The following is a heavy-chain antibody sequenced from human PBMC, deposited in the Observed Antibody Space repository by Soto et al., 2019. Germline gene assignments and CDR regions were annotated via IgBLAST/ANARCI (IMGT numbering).Heavy chain of an antibody. Sequence: ASVKVSCKASGYTFTSYYLHWVRQAPGQGLEWLGIINPSTSSTNYAQKFQGRVTVTRDTSTSTVYVELSSLRSEDTAVYYCARGLLKDAFDIWGQGTMVTGSS. CDR3: ARGLLKDAFDI. CDR2: INPSTSST. CDR1: GYTFTSYY. V-gene: IGHV1-46*01. J-gene: IGHJ3*02. D-gene: IGHD2-15*01.